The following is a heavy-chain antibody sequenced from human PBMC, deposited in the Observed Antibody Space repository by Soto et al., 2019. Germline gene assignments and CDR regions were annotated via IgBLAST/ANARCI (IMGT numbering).Heavy chain of an antibody. CDR1: GFAFNTYV. CDR2: ISGSGDST. V-gene: IGHV3-23*01. D-gene: IGHD7-27*01. J-gene: IGHJ5*01. Sequence: PGGSLRLSCAASGFAFNTYVMNWVRQAPGKGLEWVAAISGSGDSTYYADSVKGRFTISRDNSKNTLYLQVNSLRAEDTAVFYCGKAGDRPTKIWFDSWGQGTLVTVSS. CDR3: GKAGDRPTKIWFDS.